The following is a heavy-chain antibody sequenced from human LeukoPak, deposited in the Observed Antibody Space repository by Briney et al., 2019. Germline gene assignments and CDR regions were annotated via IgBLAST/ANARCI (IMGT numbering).Heavy chain of an antibody. D-gene: IGHD6-13*01. CDR1: GRSFNDYY. CDR2: INHGGST. Sequence: SETLSLTCAVYGRSFNDYYWNWVRQPPGKGLEWIGEINHGGSTNYNPSLKSRVTISVDTSKNQFSLKLTSVTAADTAVYYCARMPTRPQYTSTGPSPRRWFDPWGQGTLVTVSS. J-gene: IGHJ5*02. V-gene: IGHV4-34*01. CDR3: ARMPTRPQYTSTGPSPRRWFDP.